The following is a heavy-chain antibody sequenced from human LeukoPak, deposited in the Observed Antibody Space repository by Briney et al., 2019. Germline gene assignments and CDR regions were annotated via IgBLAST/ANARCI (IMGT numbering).Heavy chain of an antibody. Sequence: PSETLSLTCTVSGGSISSYYWSWIRQPPGKGLEWIGYIYYSGSTSYNPSLKSRVTISVDTSKNQFSLKLSSVTAADTAVYYCARVRTEMATTFFDYWGQGTLVTVSS. CDR2: IYYSGST. V-gene: IGHV4-59*08. J-gene: IGHJ4*02. D-gene: IGHD5-24*01. CDR3: ARVRTEMATTFFDY. CDR1: GGSISSYY.